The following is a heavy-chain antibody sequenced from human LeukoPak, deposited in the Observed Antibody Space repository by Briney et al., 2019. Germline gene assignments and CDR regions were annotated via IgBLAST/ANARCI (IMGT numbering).Heavy chain of an antibody. CDR2: ISSSGSTI. Sequence: GGSLRLSCAASGFTFRSYEMNWGRQAPGKGLEWVSYISSSGSTIYYAEFVKGRFTISRDNSKNTHYLQMNSLRAEDTAVYYCAKDGVRGDILTGYSFFDSWGQGTLVTVSS. J-gene: IGHJ4*02. CDR3: AKDGVRGDILTGYSFFDS. CDR1: GFTFRSYE. D-gene: IGHD3-9*01. V-gene: IGHV3-48*03.